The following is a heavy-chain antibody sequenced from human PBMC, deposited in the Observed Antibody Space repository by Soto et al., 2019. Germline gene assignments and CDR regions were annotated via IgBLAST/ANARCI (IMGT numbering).Heavy chain of an antibody. CDR2: IYYSGST. J-gene: IGHJ5*02. V-gene: IGHV4-31*03. Sequence: LSLTCTVSGGSISSGGYYWSWIRQHPGKGLEWIGYIYYSGSTYYNPSLKSRVTISVDASKNQFSLKLSSVTAADTAVCYCARDDFWSGRMFDPWGPVTLVPVSS. CDR3: ARDDFWSGRMFDP. D-gene: IGHD3-3*01. CDR1: GGSISSGGYY.